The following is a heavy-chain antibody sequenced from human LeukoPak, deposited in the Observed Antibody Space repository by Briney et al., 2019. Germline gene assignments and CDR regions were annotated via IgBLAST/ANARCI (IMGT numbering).Heavy chain of an antibody. J-gene: IGHJ4*02. CDR2: IYHSGST. V-gene: IGHV4-59*01. D-gene: IGHD3-10*01. CDR1: GGPIDSFY. CDR3: VGGKTYGSFDY. Sequence: SETLSLTCAVSGGPIDSFYWSWIRQPPGKGLEWIGYIYHSGSTNYNPSLRSRITMSADTSKKQFSLNLISVTAADTAVYYAVGGKTYGSFDYWGQGILVTVSS.